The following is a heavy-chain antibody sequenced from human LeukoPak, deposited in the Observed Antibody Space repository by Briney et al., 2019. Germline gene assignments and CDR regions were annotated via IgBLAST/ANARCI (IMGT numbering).Heavy chain of an antibody. Sequence: ASVKASCKASGYTFTSYAIHWVRQAPGQGLEWMGWITPSGGTNYPQKFQGRVAITWDTSITTAYMDLSRLTSDDTAVYYCARDRYGDGFAHLDYWGQGALVTVSS. V-gene: IGHV1-2*02. CDR3: ARDRYGDGFAHLDY. D-gene: IGHD5-24*01. J-gene: IGHJ4*02. CDR1: GYTFTSYA. CDR2: ITPSGGT.